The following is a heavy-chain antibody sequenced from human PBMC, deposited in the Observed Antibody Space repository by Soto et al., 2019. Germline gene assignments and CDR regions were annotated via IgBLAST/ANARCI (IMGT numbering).Heavy chain of an antibody. CDR2: IHYTGSI. D-gene: IGHD2-21*02. J-gene: IGHJ6*02. CDR3: AREDDGGDRDYYGLDV. Sequence: PSETLSVTCAVSGGSIRSEYFHWTWIRQSPGKGLEWIGYIHYTGSIMYNPSFKSRLTMAVDTTKNQFSLQLTSVTAADTAVYFCAREDDGGDRDYYGLDVWGQGTTVTVSS. V-gene: IGHV4-30-4*08. CDR1: GGSIRSEYFH.